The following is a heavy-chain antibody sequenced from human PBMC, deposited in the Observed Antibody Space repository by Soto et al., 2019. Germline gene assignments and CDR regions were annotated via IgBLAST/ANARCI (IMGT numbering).Heavy chain of an antibody. V-gene: IGHV3-74*01. CDR2: IETDGTTQ. CDR3: GRQAALWEKVDF. D-gene: IGHD3-10*01. Sequence: GWSLRLSCVFSVFTFAKYWMHWVRQAPGKGLVWVARIETDGTTQTYADSVEGRFTISRDNAKNTLYLHMNSLRAEDTAVYYCGRQAALWEKVDFRGHGTPVTVSS. CDR1: VFTFAKYW. J-gene: IGHJ1*01.